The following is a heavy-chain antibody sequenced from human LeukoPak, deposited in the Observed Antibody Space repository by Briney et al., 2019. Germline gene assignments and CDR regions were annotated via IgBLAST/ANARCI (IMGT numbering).Heavy chain of an antibody. J-gene: IGHJ6*04. V-gene: IGHV3-30*01. Sequence: HPGGSLRLSCAASGFTFSSYAMSWVRQAPGKGLEGVAVISYDGSNKYYADSVKGRFTISRDNSKNTLYLQMNSLRAEDTAVYYCARALHDLLPPPPDVWGKGTTVTVSS. CDR1: GFTFSSYA. CDR2: ISYDGSNK. D-gene: IGHD3-3*01. CDR3: ARALHDLLPPPPDV.